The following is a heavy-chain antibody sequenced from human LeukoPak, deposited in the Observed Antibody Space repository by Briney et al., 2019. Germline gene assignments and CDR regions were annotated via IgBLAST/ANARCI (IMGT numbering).Heavy chain of an antibody. D-gene: IGHD2-21*02. CDR2: ISSRSNSK. Sequence: KPGGSLRLSCTASGFTFNSYRMNWVRQAPGKGLEWVSSISSRSNSKYYADSVKGRVTISRDNAKNSVSLQMNSLRDADTALYYCVRAGGDYPFDYWGQGTLVTVSS. CDR1: GFTFNSYR. CDR3: VRAGGDYPFDY. V-gene: IGHV3-21*01. J-gene: IGHJ4*02.